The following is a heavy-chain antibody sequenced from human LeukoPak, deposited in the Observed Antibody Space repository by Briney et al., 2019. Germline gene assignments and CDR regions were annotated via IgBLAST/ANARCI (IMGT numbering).Heavy chain of an antibody. J-gene: IGHJ5*02. CDR3: ARVTLTTNLENWFDP. Sequence: SETLSLTCTVSGGSISRDNNYWSWIRQLPGKGLEWIGYIYYSGNTYYNPSLKSRVTISVDTSKSQFSLKLSSVTAADTAVYYCARVTLTTNLENWFDPWGQGTLVTVSS. CDR2: IYYSGNT. V-gene: IGHV4-31*03. D-gene: IGHD1-1*01. CDR1: GGSISRDNNY.